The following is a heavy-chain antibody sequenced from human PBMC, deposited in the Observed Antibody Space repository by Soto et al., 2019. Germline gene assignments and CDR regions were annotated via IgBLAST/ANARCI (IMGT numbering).Heavy chain of an antibody. J-gene: IGHJ4*02. Sequence: EVQLLESGGGLVQPGGSLRLSCAASGFTFSSYDMRWVRQAPGKGLEWVSAISGSGGSTYYADSVKGRFTISRDNSKNTLYLQMNSLRAEDTAVYYCARRGSGSYYDYWGQGTLVTVSS. CDR2: ISGSGGST. D-gene: IGHD1-26*01. CDR3: ARRGSGSYYDY. CDR1: GFTFSSYD. V-gene: IGHV3-23*01.